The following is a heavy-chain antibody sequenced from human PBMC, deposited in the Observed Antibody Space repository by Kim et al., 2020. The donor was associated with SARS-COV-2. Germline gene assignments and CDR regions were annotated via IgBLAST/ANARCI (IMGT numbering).Heavy chain of an antibody. J-gene: IGHJ3*02. D-gene: IGHD4-17*01. CDR3: ARGGDYGKDAFAI. Sequence: YYTPSLKTRVAIAVDRSKNLCSLKLTSVTAADTAVYYCARGGDYGKDAFAIWGQGTLVTVSS. V-gene: IGHV4-30-2*01.